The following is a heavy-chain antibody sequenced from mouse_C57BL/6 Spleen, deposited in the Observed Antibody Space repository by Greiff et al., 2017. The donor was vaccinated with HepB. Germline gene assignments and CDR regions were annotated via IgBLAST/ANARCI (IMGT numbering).Heavy chain of an antibody. CDR1: GYTFTSYW. D-gene: IGHD3-2*02. J-gene: IGHJ4*01. Sequence: QVQLQQPGAELVKPGASVKMSCKASGYTFTSYWITWVKQRPGQGLEWIGDIYPGSGSTNYNEKFKSKATLTVDTSSSTAYMQLSSLTSEDSAVYYCARGDSSGYPYYAMDYCGQGTSVTVSS. CDR3: ARGDSSGYPYYAMDY. CDR2: IYPGSGST. V-gene: IGHV1-55*01.